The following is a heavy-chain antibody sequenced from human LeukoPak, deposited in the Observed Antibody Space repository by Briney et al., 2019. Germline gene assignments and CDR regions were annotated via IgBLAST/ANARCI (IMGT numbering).Heavy chain of an antibody. CDR2: IYHSRST. CDR1: GGFISSGGYS. D-gene: IGHD6-25*01. J-gene: IGHJ3*02. Sequence: SETLSPTCAVCGGFISSGGYSWSWIRQPPGKGLEWIEYIYHSRSTYYNPSLKSRVTISVDRSKNQFSLKLSSVTAADTAVYFCARVSGTRCDAFDIWGQGTMVTVSS. CDR3: ARVSGTRCDAFDI. V-gene: IGHV4-30-2*01.